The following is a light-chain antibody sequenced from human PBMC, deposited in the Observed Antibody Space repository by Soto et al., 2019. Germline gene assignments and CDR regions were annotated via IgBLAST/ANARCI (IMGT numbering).Light chain of an antibody. J-gene: IGKJ3*01. V-gene: IGKV1-33*01. CDR1: HAITSF. CDR3: QHCDYLLI. Sequence: DIQMTQSPSSLSASVGDRVTITCQASHAITSFLNWYQHKPGRAPKLLIYDASILVAGVPTRFSGSGSGTHVASANSSLEPEDVATYYCQHCDYLLIFGAGTTVDFK. CDR2: DAS.